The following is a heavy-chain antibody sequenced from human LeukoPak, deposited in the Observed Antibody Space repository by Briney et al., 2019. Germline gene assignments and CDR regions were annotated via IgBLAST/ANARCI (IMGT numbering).Heavy chain of an antibody. CDR1: GYTFTGYY. J-gene: IGHJ5*02. D-gene: IGHD2-2*01. CDR2: INPNSGGT. Sequence: GASVKVSCTASGYTFTGYYMHWVRQAPGQGLEWMGWINPNSGGTNYAQKFQGRVTMTRDTSISTDYMELSRLRSDDTAVYYCARVGHGGYCSSTSCSEFDPWGQGTLVTVSS. V-gene: IGHV1-2*02. CDR3: ARVGHGGYCSSTSCSEFDP.